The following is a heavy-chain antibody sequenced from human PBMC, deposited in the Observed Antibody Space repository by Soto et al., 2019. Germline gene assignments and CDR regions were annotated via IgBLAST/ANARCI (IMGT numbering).Heavy chain of an antibody. CDR2: IIPIFGTA. J-gene: IGHJ4*02. V-gene: IGHV1-69*13. CDR3: AREAGIVLVPAAMGYYFDY. D-gene: IGHD2-2*01. Sequence: SVKVSCKASGGTFISYAISWVRQAPGQGLEWMGGIIPIFGTANYAQKFQGRVTITADESTSTAYMELSSLRSEDTAVYYCAREAGIVLVPAAMGYYFDYWGQGTLVTVSS. CDR1: GGTFISYA.